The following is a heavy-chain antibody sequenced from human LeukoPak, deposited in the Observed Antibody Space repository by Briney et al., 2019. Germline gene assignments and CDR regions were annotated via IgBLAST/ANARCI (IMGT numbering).Heavy chain of an antibody. CDR2: ISSSSSYI. CDR3: ARDYSNRYYYYYYGMDV. D-gene: IGHD2-21*01. V-gene: IGHV3-21*01. J-gene: IGHJ6*02. Sequence: GGSLRLSCAASGFTFSSYSMNWVRQAPGKGLEWVSSISSSSSYIYYADSVKGRFTISRDNAKNPLYLQMNSLRAEDTAAYYCARDYSNRYYYYYYGMDVWGQGTTVTVSS. CDR1: GFTFSSYS.